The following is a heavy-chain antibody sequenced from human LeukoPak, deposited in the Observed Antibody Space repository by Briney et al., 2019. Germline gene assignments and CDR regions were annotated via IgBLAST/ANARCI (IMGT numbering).Heavy chain of an antibody. CDR3: ARRLRIAAAGMTGRPLKTGGRRKNGFDY. Sequence: SETLSLTCAVYGGSFSGYYWSWIRQPPGKGLEWIGEINHSGSTNYNPSLKSRVTISVDTSKNQFSLKLSSVTAADTAVYYCARRLRIAAAGMTGRPLKTGGRRKNGFDYWGQGTLVTVSS. D-gene: IGHD6-13*01. CDR2: INHSGST. V-gene: IGHV4-34*01. J-gene: IGHJ4*02. CDR1: GGSFSGYY.